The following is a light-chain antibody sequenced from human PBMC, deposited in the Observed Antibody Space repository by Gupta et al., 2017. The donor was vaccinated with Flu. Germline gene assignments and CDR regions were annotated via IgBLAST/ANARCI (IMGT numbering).Light chain of an antibody. Sequence: GTLSLSPGERATLSCRASQSISSSDLAWYQQKPGQAPRLLIFDASSRATGIPDRFSGSGSATDFTLTISRLEPEDFAVYYCHQYGRAPRSFGQGTRLDIE. CDR3: HQYGRAPRS. CDR2: DAS. V-gene: IGKV3-20*01. CDR1: QSISSSD. J-gene: IGKJ5*01.